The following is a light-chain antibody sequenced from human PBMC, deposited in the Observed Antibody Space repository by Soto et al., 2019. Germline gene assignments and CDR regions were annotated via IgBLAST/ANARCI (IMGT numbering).Light chain of an antibody. CDR1: QSISSW. V-gene: IGKV1-5*01. CDR3: QQYNSYSPWT. Sequence: DIHMTQSRSTLSASVGDRFTITCRASQSISSWLAWYQQKPGKAPKLLIYDASSLESGVPSRFSGSGSGTEFTLTISSLQPDDFATYYCQQYNSYSPWTFGQGTKVDIK. CDR2: DAS. J-gene: IGKJ1*01.